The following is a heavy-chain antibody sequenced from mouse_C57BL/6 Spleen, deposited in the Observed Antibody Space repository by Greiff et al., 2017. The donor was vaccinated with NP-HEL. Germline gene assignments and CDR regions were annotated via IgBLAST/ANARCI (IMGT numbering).Heavy chain of an antibody. Sequence: VQLKESGPGLVKPSQSLSLTCSVTGYSITSGYYWNWIRQPPGNKLEWMGYISYDGSNNYNPSLKNRISITRDTSKNQFFLKLNSVTTEDTATYYCARVAYGSSFDYWGQGTTLTVSS. J-gene: IGHJ2*01. V-gene: IGHV3-6*01. CDR1: GYSITSGYY. CDR2: ISYDGSN. D-gene: IGHD1-1*01. CDR3: ARVAYGSSFDY.